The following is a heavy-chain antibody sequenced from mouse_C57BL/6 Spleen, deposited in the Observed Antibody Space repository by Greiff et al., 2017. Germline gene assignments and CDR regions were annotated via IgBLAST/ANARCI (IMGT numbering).Heavy chain of an antibody. CDR3: ARYGREDAMDY. J-gene: IGHJ4*01. CDR2: IYPGGGYT. CDR1: GYTFTNYW. Sequence: QVHVKQSGAELVRPGTSVKMSCKASGYTFTNYWIGWAKQRPGHGLEWIGDIYPGGGYTNYNEKFKGKATLTADKSSSTAYMQFSSLTSEDSAIYYCARYGREDAMDYWGQGTSVTVSS. V-gene: IGHV1-63*01. D-gene: IGHD2-10*02.